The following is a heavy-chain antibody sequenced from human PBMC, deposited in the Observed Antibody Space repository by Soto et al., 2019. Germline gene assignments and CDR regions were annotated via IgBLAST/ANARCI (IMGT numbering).Heavy chain of an antibody. CDR1: GFTFSSYA. J-gene: IGHJ4*02. Sequence: GGSLRLSCAASGFTFSSYAMSWVRQAPGKGLEWVSAISGSGGSTYYADSVKGRFTISRDSSKNTLYLQMNSLRAEDTAVYYCARRPYSSGWYARLYYFDYWGQGTLVTVSS. CDR3: ARRPYSSGWYARLYYFDY. CDR2: ISGSGGST. V-gene: IGHV3-23*01. D-gene: IGHD6-19*01.